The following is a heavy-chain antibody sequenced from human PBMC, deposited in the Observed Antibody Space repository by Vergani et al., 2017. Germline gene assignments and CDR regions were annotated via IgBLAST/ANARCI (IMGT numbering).Heavy chain of an antibody. CDR1: GFTFSSYW. CDR3: AIDGPLQLHLLDWYFDL. D-gene: IGHD2-2*01. J-gene: IGHJ2*01. Sequence: EVQLVESGGGLVQPGGSLRLSCAASGFTFSSYWMSWVRQAPGKGLEWVANIKQGGSEKSYVDSVKGRFPISRDNAKNSLHLQMNSLRAEDTAVYYCAIDGPLQLHLLDWYFDLWGRGTLVTVSS. CDR2: IKQGGSEK. V-gene: IGHV3-7*03.